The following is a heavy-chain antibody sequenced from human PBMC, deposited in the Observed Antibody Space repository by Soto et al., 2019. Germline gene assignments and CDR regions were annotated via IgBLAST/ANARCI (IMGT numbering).Heavy chain of an antibody. Sequence: EVQLLESGGGLVQPGGSLRLSCAASGFTFSSYAMSWVRQAPGKGLEWVSAISGSGGSTYYADSVKGRFTISSENSKNSLYLQMNSLRAEDTAVYYCAKDRTNWNDVGVTDYWGQGTLVTVS. CDR1: GFTFSSYA. V-gene: IGHV3-23*01. CDR2: ISGSGGST. CDR3: AKDRTNWNDVGVTDY. J-gene: IGHJ4*02. D-gene: IGHD1-1*01.